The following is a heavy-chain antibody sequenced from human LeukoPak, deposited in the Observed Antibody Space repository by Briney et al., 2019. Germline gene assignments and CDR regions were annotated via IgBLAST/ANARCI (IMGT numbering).Heavy chain of an antibody. V-gene: IGHV4-59*01. D-gene: IGHD3-9*01. CDR3: ARIVLTGYPNFDY. Sequence: SETLSLTCTVSGGSISSYYWSWIRQPPGKGLEWIGYIYYSGSTNYNPSLKSRVTISVDTSKNQFSLKLSSVTAADTAVYYCARIVLTGYPNFDYWGQGTLVTVSS. CDR2: IYYSGST. J-gene: IGHJ4*02. CDR1: GGSISSYY.